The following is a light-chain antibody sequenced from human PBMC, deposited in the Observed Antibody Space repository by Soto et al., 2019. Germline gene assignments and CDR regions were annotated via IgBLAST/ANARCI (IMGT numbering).Light chain of an antibody. J-gene: IGLJ2*01. CDR2: LNNDGSH. CDR3: QTGDTGVQI. CDR1: SGHSSYA. V-gene: IGLV4-69*01. Sequence: QAVLTQSPSASASLGVSVKLTCTLSSGHSSYAIAWHQQQTEKAPRFLMKLNNDGSHTKGDGIPDRFSGSSSGPERYLTISSLQSEDEAVYYCQTGDTGVQIFGGGTQLTVL.